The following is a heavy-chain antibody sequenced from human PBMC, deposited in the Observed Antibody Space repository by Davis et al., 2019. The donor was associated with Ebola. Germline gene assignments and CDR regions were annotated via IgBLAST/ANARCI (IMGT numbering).Heavy chain of an antibody. V-gene: IGHV3-33*01. D-gene: IGHD3-10*01. CDR1: GFTFSSYG. J-gene: IGHJ6*02. Sequence: GESLKISCAASGFTFSSYGMHWVRQAPGKGLEWVAVIWYDGSNKYYADYVKGRFTISRDNSKNTVYLQMNSLSAEDPAVYYCARWGGYGSGSYDYYYYGMDVWGQGTTVTVSS. CDR3: ARWGGYGSGSYDYYYYGMDV. CDR2: IWYDGSNK.